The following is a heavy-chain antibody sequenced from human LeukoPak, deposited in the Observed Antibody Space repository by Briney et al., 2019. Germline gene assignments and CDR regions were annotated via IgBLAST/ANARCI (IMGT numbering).Heavy chain of an antibody. CDR2: IRQDGSEK. V-gene: IGHV3-7*01. J-gene: IGHJ2*01. D-gene: IGHD2-8*02. CDR1: GFTFSTYA. CDR3: ARVRTEWYLDL. Sequence: PGGSLRLSCAASGFTFSTYAMSWVRQAPGKGLEWVANIRQDGSEKYYVDSVQGRFTISRDNAKNSLYLQMNSLRAEDTAVYYCARVRTEWYLDLWGRGTLVTVSS.